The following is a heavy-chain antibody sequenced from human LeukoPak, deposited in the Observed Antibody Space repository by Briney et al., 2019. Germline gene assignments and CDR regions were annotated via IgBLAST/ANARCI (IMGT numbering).Heavy chain of an antibody. D-gene: IGHD1-14*01. J-gene: IGHJ4*02. V-gene: IGHV4-34*01. CDR1: GGSFSGYY. CDR3: ARGENQGYFDY. CDR2: INHSGST. Sequence: SETLSLTCAVYGGSFSGYYWSWIRQPPGKGLEWIGEINHSGSTNYNPSLKSRVTISVDTSKNQSPLKLSSVTAADTAVYYCARGENQGYFDYWGQGTLVTVSS.